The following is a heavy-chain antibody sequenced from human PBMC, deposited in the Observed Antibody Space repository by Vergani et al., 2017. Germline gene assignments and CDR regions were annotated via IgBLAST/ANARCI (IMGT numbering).Heavy chain of an antibody. V-gene: IGHV3-11*01. CDR2: ISGNSGSI. CDR3: ARTRQRPEAMYGSGSPNRKRYYNYGMDV. CDR1: GFTFSDYY. Sequence: QVQLVESGGGLVKPGGSLRLSCAASGFTFSDYYMSWIRQAPGKGLEWVSGISGNSGSIGYADSVKGRFTISRDNAKNSLYLQMNSLRAEDMALYYCARTRQRPEAMYGSGSPNRKRYYNYGMDVWGQGTTVTVSS. J-gene: IGHJ6*02. D-gene: IGHD3-10*01.